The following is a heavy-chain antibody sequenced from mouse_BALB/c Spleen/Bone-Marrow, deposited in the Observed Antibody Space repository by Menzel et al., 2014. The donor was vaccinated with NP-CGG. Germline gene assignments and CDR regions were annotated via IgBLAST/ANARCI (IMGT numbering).Heavy chain of an antibody. CDR3: ARSDYRYDPFAY. V-gene: IGHV1-69*01. J-gene: IGHJ3*01. CDR1: GYTFTDYW. Sequence: VQLHHSGAELVMPGASVKMSCKASGYTFTDYWMHWVKQRPGQGLEWIGAIDTSDSYTSYNQKFKGKATLTVDESSSTAYMQLSSLTSEDSAVYYCARSDYRYDPFAYWGQGTLVTVSA. CDR2: IDTSDSYT. D-gene: IGHD2-14*01.